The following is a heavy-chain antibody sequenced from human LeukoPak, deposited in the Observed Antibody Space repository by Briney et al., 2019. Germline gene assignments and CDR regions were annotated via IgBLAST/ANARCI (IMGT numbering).Heavy chain of an antibody. CDR3: ARDWGDGAGYDY. V-gene: IGHV6-1*01. CDR1: GDSVSKNSVA. Sequence: SQTLSLTCAISGDSVSKNSVAWNWIRQSPSRGPEWLGRTYYRSKWYNDYAVSVKSRITINPDTSKNQFSLHLKSVTPEDTAVYYCARDWGDGAGYDYWGQGTLVTVSS. D-gene: IGHD3-16*01. CDR2: TYYRSKWYN. J-gene: IGHJ4*02.